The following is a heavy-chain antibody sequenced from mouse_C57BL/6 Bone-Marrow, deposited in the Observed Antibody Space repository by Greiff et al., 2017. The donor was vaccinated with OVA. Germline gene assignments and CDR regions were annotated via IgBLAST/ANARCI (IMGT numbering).Heavy chain of an antibody. J-gene: IGHJ2*01. V-gene: IGHV1-69*01. CDR1: GYTFTSYW. D-gene: IGHD3-3*01. Sequence: VQLQQPGAELVMPGASVKLSCKASGYTFTSYWMHWVKQRPGQGLEWIGEIDPSDSYTNYNQKFKGKSTLTVDKSSSTAYMQLSSLTSEDSAVYYCARSVGGYCDYWGQGTTLTVSS. CDR3: ARSVGGYCDY. CDR2: IDPSDSYT.